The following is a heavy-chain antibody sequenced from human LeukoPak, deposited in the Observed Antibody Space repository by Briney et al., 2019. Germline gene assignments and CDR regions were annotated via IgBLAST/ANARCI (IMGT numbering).Heavy chain of an antibody. CDR3: ARLPFLSVAGTLFYMDV. Sequence: GESLKISCKGSGYSFTSYWIGWVRQMPGKGLEWMGIIYPGDSDTRYSPSFQGQVTISADKSISTAYLQWSSLKASDTAMYYRARLPFLSVAGTLFYMDVWGKGTTVTVSS. D-gene: IGHD6-19*01. CDR1: GYSFTSYW. V-gene: IGHV5-51*01. CDR2: IYPGDSDT. J-gene: IGHJ6*03.